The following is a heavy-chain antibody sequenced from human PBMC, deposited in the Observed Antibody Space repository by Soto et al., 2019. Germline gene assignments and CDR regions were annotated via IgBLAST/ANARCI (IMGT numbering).Heavy chain of an antibody. CDR1: GYTFTSYY. CDR3: ARGFHGHNWFDP. V-gene: IGHV1-46*01. Sequence: GASVKVSCKASGYTFTSYYMHWVRQAPGQGLEWMGIINPSGGSTSYAQKFQGRVTMTRDTSTSTGYMELSSLRSEDTAVFYCARGFHGHNWFDPWGQGTLVTVSS. J-gene: IGHJ5*02. CDR2: INPSGGST. D-gene: IGHD3-10*01.